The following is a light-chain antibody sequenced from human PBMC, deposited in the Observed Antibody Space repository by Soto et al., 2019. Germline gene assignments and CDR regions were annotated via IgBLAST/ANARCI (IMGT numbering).Light chain of an antibody. V-gene: IGKV3-15*01. Sequence: IVMTQSPASLSVSPGEGATLSCRASQSVSNNLAWYQQKPGQAPRLLIYGASTRATGIPARFSGSGSGTDFTLTISSLQSEDFAVYCCQQYNNWPRGTLGQGTKVEIK. CDR1: QSVSNN. CDR2: GAS. J-gene: IGKJ1*01. CDR3: QQYNNWPRGT.